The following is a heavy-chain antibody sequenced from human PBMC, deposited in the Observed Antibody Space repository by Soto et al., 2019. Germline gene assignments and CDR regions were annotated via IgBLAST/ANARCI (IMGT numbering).Heavy chain of an antibody. V-gene: IGHV3-23*01. Sequence: GGSLRLSCAASGFTFSSYAMSWVRQAPGKGLEWVSAVSGSGGSTYYADSVKGRFTISRGNSKNTLYLQMNSLRAEDTAVYYCAKDDASYYYDSSGPGGWDYWGQGTLVTVSS. J-gene: IGHJ4*02. D-gene: IGHD3-22*01. CDR3: AKDDASYYYDSSGPGGWDY. CDR2: VSGSGGST. CDR1: GFTFSSYA.